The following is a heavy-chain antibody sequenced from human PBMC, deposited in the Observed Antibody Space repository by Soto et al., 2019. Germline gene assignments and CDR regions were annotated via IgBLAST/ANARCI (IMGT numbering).Heavy chain of an antibody. Sequence: PSETLSLTCTVSGGSISSFYWSSIRQPPGKGLEWIGYIYYSGSTNYNPSLKSRVTISVDTSKNQFSLKLSSVTAADTAVYYCARGAIAARPGLDYWGQGTLVTVSS. CDR3: ARGAIAARPGLDY. CDR1: GGSISSFY. CDR2: IYYSGST. D-gene: IGHD6-6*01. J-gene: IGHJ4*02. V-gene: IGHV4-59*01.